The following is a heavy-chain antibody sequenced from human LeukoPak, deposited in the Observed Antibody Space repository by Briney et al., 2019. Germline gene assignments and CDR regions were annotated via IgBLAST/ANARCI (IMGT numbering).Heavy chain of an antibody. CDR1: GFTFSSYG. CDR2: IRYDGSNK. Sequence: PGGSLRLSCAASGFTFSSYGMHWVRQAPGKGLEWVAFIRYDGSNKYYADSVKGRFTISRDNSKNTLYLQMNSLRAEDTAVYYCAKESEYYYDSSGYSAFDIWGQGTMVTVSS. D-gene: IGHD3-22*01. J-gene: IGHJ3*02. V-gene: IGHV3-30*02. CDR3: AKESEYYYDSSGYSAFDI.